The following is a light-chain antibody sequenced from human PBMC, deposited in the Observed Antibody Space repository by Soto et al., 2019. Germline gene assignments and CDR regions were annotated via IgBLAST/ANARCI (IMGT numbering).Light chain of an antibody. CDR2: DAS. V-gene: IGKV3-20*01. CDR3: QYCATSPRT. CDR1: QTVAKNY. J-gene: IGKJ1*01. Sequence: EIVLTQSPGTLSLSPGDRATLSCRASQTVAKNYLAWYQQKPGQAPRLLVDDASRRAAGIPDRFSGSGSGTDFTLTISRLEPEYFAEYYYQYCATSPRTFGQGTKVEVK.